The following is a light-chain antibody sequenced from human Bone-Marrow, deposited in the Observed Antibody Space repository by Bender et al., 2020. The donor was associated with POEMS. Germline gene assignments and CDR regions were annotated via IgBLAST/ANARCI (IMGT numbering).Light chain of an antibody. V-gene: IGLV2-14*02. Sequence: QSALTQPASVSGSPGQSITISCAGSSADVGSYNLVSWYLQHPGTAPKLLLYEVNKRPSGVSDRFSGSKSGNTASLTISGLRTEDEADYYCSSYTTSSTYVFGAGTKVTVL. J-gene: IGLJ1*01. CDR3: SSYTTSSTYV. CDR1: SADVGSYNL. CDR2: EVN.